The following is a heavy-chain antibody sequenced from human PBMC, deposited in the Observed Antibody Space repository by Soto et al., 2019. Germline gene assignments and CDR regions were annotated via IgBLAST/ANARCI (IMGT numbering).Heavy chain of an antibody. D-gene: IGHD2-15*01. J-gene: IGHJ4*02. CDR1: GGTFSSYA. Sequence: QVQLVQSGAEVKKPGSSVKVSCKASGGTFSSYAISWVRQAPGQGLEWMGGIIPIFGTANYAQKFQGGVTITADESTSTAYMELSSLRSEDTAVYYCARRGYCSGGSCYSSFDYWGQGTLVTVSS. V-gene: IGHV1-69*01. CDR2: IIPIFGTA. CDR3: ARRGYCSGGSCYSSFDY.